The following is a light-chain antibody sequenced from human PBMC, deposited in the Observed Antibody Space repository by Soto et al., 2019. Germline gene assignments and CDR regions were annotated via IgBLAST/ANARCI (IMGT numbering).Light chain of an antibody. CDR3: QTWGTGIPPVV. CDR1: SGHSSYA. Sequence: QLVLTQSPSASASLGASVKLTCTLSSGHSSYAIAWHQQQPEQGPRYLMKLNSDGSHSKGDGIPDRFSGSSSGAERYLTISSLQSEDEADYYCQTWGTGIPPVVFGGGTKLTVL. V-gene: IGLV4-69*01. J-gene: IGLJ2*01. CDR2: LNSDGSH.